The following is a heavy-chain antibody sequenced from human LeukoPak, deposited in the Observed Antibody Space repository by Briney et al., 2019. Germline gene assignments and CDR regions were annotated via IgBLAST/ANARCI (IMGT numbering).Heavy chain of an antibody. Sequence: ASVRVSCKGSGYTFTDYYVHWVRQAPGEGLEWMGWINPNSGASNYAQKFQGRVTMTRDSSISTAYMELSSLRSEDTAVYYCARTDSGSFTPLGYWGQGTLVTVSS. J-gene: IGHJ4*02. D-gene: IGHD1-26*01. CDR1: GYTFTDYY. CDR2: INPNSGAS. CDR3: ARTDSGSFTPLGY. V-gene: IGHV1-2*02.